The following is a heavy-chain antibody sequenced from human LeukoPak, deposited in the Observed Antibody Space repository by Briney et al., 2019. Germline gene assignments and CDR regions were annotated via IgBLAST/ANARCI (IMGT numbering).Heavy chain of an antibody. D-gene: IGHD3-22*01. Sequence: PSETLSLTCTVSGGSISSSSFYWGWIRQPPGKGLEWLGNIYYSGSTYYNPSLKSRVTLSLDTSKNQFSLKLSSVTAADTAVYYCARLSHYSDSSGYYLGTYYFDYWGQGTLVTVSS. CDR2: IYYSGST. V-gene: IGHV4-39*01. J-gene: IGHJ4*02. CDR1: GGSISSSSFY. CDR3: ARLSHYSDSSGYYLGTYYFDY.